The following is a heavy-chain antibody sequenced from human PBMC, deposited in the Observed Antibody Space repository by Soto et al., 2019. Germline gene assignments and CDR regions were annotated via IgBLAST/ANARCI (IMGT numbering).Heavy chain of an antibody. CDR3: ARHDPLDYSNFDY. V-gene: IGHV4-59*08. CDR1: GGSVSYYY. D-gene: IGHD4-4*01. CDR2: SYHTGTT. Sequence: QVQLQESGPRLVKPSETLSLTCTVSGGSVSYYYWSWIRQSPGKGLEWIGYSYHTGTTSYNSSLMSRLTISVDTSKNPFSLKLTSATAVDTVVYYCARHDPLDYSNFDYWGQGTLVTLSS. J-gene: IGHJ4*02.